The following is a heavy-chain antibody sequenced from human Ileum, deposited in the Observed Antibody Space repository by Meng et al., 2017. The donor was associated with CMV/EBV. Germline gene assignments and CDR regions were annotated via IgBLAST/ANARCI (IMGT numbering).Heavy chain of an antibody. V-gene: IGHV1-46*01. J-gene: IGHJ4*02. CDR3: ARELSYTSALDY. CDR2: INCNDGAT. CDR1: GDTFTSCH. D-gene: IGHD2/OR15-2a*01. Sequence: QVQLVKSGAEVKKPGASVKVSCKASGDTFTSCHIHWVRQAPGQGLEWLGLINCNDGATSYAHKFQGRVSMTRDTSTRIVHMELSSLRSEDTALYYCARELSYTSALDYWGQGTLVTVSS.